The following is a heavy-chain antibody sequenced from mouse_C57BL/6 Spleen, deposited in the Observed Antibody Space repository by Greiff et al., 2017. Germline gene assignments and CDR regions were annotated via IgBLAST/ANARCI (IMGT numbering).Heavy chain of an antibody. CDR1: GYAFSSSW. CDR2: IYPGDGDT. CDR3: ARGGSFAY. Sequence: VQLQQSGPELVKPGASVKISCKASGYAFSSSWMNWVKQRPGKGLEWIGRIYPGDGDTNYNGKFKGKATLTADKSSSTAYMQLSSLASEDSAVYFFARGGSFAYWGQGTLVTVSA. J-gene: IGHJ3*01. V-gene: IGHV1-82*01.